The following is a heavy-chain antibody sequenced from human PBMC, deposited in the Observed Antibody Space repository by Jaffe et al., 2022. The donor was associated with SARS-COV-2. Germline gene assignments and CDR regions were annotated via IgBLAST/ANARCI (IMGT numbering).Heavy chain of an antibody. CDR1: GFTFSSYS. V-gene: IGHV3-21*01. Sequence: EVQLVESGGGLVKPGGSLRLSCAASGFTFSSYSMNWVRQAPGKGLEWVSSISSSSSYIYYADSVKGRFTISRDNAKNSLYLQMNSLRAEDTAVYYCARGLIPELPDAFDIWGQGTMVTVSS. CDR2: ISSSSSYI. J-gene: IGHJ3*02. CDR3: ARGLIPELPDAFDI. D-gene: IGHD1-26*01.